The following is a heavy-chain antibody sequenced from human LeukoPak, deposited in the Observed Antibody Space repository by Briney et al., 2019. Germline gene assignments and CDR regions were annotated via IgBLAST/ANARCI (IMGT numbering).Heavy chain of an antibody. D-gene: IGHD6-13*01. V-gene: IGHV4-59*08. CDR1: GDSINNYY. CDR3: ARRARYSSSWYTHYYYYMDV. Sequence: PSETLSLTCTVSGDSINNYYWSWIRQPPGKGLEWIGNINYSGSSNSNPSLKSRVTISVDTSKNQFSLKLSSVTAADTAVYYCARRARYSSSWYTHYYYYMDVWGKGTTVTISS. CDR2: INYSGSS. J-gene: IGHJ6*03.